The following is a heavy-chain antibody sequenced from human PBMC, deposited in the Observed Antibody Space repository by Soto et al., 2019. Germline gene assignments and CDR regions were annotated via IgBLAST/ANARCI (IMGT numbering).Heavy chain of an antibody. Sequence: PGGSLRLSCAASGLTVSSNYMSWVRQAPGKGLEWVSLLYSDDTTYYADSVKGRFTFSRDSSKNMLYLQMNSLRAEDTAVYYCVRERPLGYCTSGSCYHWDYWGQGTLVTVPQ. D-gene: IGHD2-15*01. V-gene: IGHV3-66*01. CDR1: GLTVSSNY. J-gene: IGHJ4*02. CDR3: VRERPLGYCTSGSCYHWDY. CDR2: LYSDDTT.